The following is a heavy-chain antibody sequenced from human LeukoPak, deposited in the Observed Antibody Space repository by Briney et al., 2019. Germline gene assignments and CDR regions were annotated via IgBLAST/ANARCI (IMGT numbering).Heavy chain of an antibody. CDR1: GFTVSSYW. Sequence: LSAGYLRRSCAASGFTVSSYWMHWVRQDPSKGLVWVSRINIDGTSTAYADSAKGRYTVSIHNAKNKVYLQMDSLRADDIAVYFCVRDRGWNSFDYWGERTLVTVSS. D-gene: IGHD1/OR15-1a*01. V-gene: IGHV3-74*01. CDR2: INIDGTST. CDR3: VRDRGWNSFDY. J-gene: IGHJ4*02.